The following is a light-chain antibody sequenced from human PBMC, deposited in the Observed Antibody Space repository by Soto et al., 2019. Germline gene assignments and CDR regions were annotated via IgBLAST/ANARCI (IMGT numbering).Light chain of an antibody. V-gene: IGLV3-21*02. CDR3: HVWDSSSDHYV. CDR1: NIGGKS. Sequence: SYELPQPPSVSVAPGQTARITCGGNNIGGKSVHWYQQKPGQAPVLVVYDDSDRPSGIPDRFSGSNSGDTATLTIRRVEAGDEADYYCHVWDSSSDHYVFGTGTKVTVL. CDR2: DDS. J-gene: IGLJ1*01.